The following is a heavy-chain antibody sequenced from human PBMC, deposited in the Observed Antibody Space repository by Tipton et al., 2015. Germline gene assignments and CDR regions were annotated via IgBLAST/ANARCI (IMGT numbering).Heavy chain of an antibody. Sequence: TLSLTCTVSGGSMSSYYWSWIRQPPGKGLEWIGYIYYSGSTTYNPSLKSRVTISVDTSKNQFSLKLSSVTAADTAVYYCARDLGTYSFFDYWGQGTLVTVSS. D-gene: IGHD1-26*01. CDR3: ARDLGTYSFFDY. CDR1: GGSMSSYY. J-gene: IGHJ4*02. V-gene: IGHV4-59*01. CDR2: IYYSGST.